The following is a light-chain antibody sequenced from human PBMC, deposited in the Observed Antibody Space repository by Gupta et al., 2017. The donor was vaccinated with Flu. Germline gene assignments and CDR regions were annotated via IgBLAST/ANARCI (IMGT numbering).Light chain of an antibody. Sequence: TLALSPGERPTLSCRASQSVSSSDLAWYQQKYGLPPRLLIYGTCRKATGMPDRVTGRGSGTDVTRTISRLEPEDFAVDYCQQYRSSPLTFGGGTKVEIK. CDR3: QQYRSSPLT. CDR1: QSVSSSD. J-gene: IGKJ4*02. CDR2: GTC. V-gene: IGKV3-20*01.